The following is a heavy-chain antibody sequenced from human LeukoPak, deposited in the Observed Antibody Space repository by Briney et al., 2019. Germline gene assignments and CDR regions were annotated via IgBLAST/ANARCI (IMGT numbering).Heavy chain of an antibody. CDR1: GGSISSGGYY. D-gene: IGHD4-17*01. V-gene: IGHV4-31*03. J-gene: IGHJ4*02. CDR3: ARDGGLYGDFNY. CDR2: IYYSGST. Sequence: SETLSLTCTVSGGSISSGGYYWSWIRQHPGKGLEWIEYIYYSGSTYYNPSLKSRVTISVDTPKNQFSLKLSSVTAADTAVYYCARDGGLYGDFNYWGQGTLVTVSS.